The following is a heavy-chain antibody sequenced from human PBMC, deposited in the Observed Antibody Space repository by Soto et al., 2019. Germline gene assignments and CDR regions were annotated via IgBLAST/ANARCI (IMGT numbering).Heavy chain of an antibody. CDR3: ARGKEWEQPSNHYDFDY. Sequence: QVQLVQSGAEVKTPGSSVRVSCKTAGRTFLISAIPWVRQAPGQWLEWRGGTIPILGTIHIAQNFQGRVNFTADRSTSTAYMDLSSMRSEDTATYFCARGKEWEQPSNHYDFDYWSQGSQVIVSS. CDR1: GRTFLISA. J-gene: IGHJ4*02. V-gene: IGHV1-69*06. CDR2: TIPILGTI. D-gene: IGHD1-26*01.